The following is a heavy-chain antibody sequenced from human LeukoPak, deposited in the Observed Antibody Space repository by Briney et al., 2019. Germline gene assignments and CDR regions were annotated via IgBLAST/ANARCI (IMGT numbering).Heavy chain of an antibody. V-gene: IGHV3-30*12. J-gene: IGHJ4*02. D-gene: IGHD3-3*01. CDR2: ISNDGSNK. Sequence: GGSLRLSCAASGFTFSTYGMHWVRQAPGKGLEWVAFISNDGSNKYCADSVKGRFTISRDNAKNSLYLQMNSLRAEDTAVYYCARDSTYTIFGDTFDYWGQGTLVTVSS. CDR1: GFTFSTYG. CDR3: ARDSTYTIFGDTFDY.